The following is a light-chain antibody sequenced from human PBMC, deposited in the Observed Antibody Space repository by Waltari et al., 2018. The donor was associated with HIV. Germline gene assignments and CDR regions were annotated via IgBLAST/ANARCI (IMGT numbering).Light chain of an antibody. J-gene: IGLJ2*01. V-gene: IGLV1-44*01. CDR3: ATWDDSLNGPL. Sequence: QSVLTQPPSVSATPGQRVTISCSGSSSNIGNNIVTWYQQLPGTAPKLIIYGNDQRPSGVPDRFSASKSGTSASLAIRGLQSEDEADYYCATWDDSLNGPLFGGGTKLTVL. CDR2: GND. CDR1: SSNIGNNI.